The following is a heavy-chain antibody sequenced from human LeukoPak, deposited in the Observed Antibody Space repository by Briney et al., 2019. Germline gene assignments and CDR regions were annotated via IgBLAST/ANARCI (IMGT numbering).Heavy chain of an antibody. CDR1: GFTFNNYE. CDR2: ISSSGNII. CDR3: ARSGGGFWFDP. Sequence: GGSLRLSCAASGFTFNNYEMFWVRQAPGKGPEWVSYISSSGNIIYYADSVKGRFTISRDNAKNSLHLQMNSLRVEDTAIYYCARSGGGFWFDPWGQGTLVTVSS. D-gene: IGHD3-16*01. J-gene: IGHJ5*02. V-gene: IGHV3-48*03.